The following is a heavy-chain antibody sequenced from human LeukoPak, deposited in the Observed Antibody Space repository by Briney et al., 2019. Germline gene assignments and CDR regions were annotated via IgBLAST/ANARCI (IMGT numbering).Heavy chain of an antibody. J-gene: IGHJ5*02. V-gene: IGHV4-4*02. CDR3: ATIPEWFGELSNWFDP. CDR2: IYHSGST. D-gene: IGHD3-10*01. Sequence: SGTLSLTCAVSGGSISSSNWWSWVRQPPGKGLEWIGEIYHSGSTNYNPSLKSRVTISVDKSKNQFSLKLSSVTAAVTAVYYCATIPEWFGELSNWFDPWGQGTLVTVSS. CDR1: GGSISSSNW.